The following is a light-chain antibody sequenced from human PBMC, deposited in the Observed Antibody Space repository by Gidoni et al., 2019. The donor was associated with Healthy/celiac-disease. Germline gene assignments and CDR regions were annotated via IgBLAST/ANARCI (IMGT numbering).Light chain of an antibody. V-gene: IGLV2-23*02. CDR1: SSDVGSYNL. CDR2: EVS. CDR3: CSYAGSSNVV. Sequence: QSSMTQPASVSCSPGQSFTISCTGTSSDVGSYNLVSWYQQHPGKAPKLMIYEVSKRPPGVSNRFSGSKSGNTASMTISGRQAEDEADYYCCSYAGSSNVVFGGGTKLTVL. J-gene: IGLJ2*01.